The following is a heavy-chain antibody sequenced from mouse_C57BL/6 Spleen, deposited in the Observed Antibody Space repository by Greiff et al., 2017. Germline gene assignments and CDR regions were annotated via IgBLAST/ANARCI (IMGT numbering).Heavy chain of an antibody. D-gene: IGHD2-4*01. V-gene: IGHV2-2*01. CDR3: ARNSGVYDYDEAYYFDY. Sequence: QVQLQQSGPGLVQPSQSLSITCTVSGFSLTSYGVHWVRQSPGKGLEWLGVIWSGGSTDYNAAFISRLSISKDNSKSQVFFKMNSLQADDTAIYYCARNSGVYDYDEAYYFDYWGQGTTLTVSS. CDR2: IWSGGST. J-gene: IGHJ2*01. CDR1: GFSLTSYG.